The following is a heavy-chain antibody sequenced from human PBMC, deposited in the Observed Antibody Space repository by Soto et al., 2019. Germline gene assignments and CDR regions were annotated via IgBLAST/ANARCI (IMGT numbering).Heavy chain of an antibody. CDR2: IIPIFGTA. CDR3: ARVGQESGYDAFDI. Sequence: SVKVSCKASGGTFSSYAISWVRQAPGQGLEWMGGIIPIFGTANYAQKLQGRVTMTTDTSTSTAYMELRSLRSDDTAVYYCARVGQESGYDAFDIWGQGTMVTVSS. V-gene: IGHV1-69*05. CDR1: GGTFSSYA. D-gene: IGHD3-3*01. J-gene: IGHJ3*02.